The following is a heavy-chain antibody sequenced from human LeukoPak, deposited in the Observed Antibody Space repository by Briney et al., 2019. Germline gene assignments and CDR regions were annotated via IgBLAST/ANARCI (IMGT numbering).Heavy chain of an antibody. J-gene: IGHJ3*02. CDR2: ISSSSIYI. CDR1: GFTFSNYR. V-gene: IGHV3-21*01. Sequence: GGSLRLSCAASGFTFSNYRMNWVRQAPGKGLEWVSSISSSSIYIYYADSLKGRFTISRDNAKNSLYLQMNSLRAEDTAVYYCARGRDGYNLVDAFEIWGQGIMVIVSS. D-gene: IGHD5-24*01. CDR3: ARGRDGYNLVDAFEI.